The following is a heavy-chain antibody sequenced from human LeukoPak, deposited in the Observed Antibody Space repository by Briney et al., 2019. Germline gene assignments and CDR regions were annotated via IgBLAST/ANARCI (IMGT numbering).Heavy chain of an antibody. CDR3: ARRPYGSGSYSY. CDR2: VHYSGST. Sequence: SETLSLTCTVSGGSISSNSYYWGWIRQPPGKGLEWIGSVHYSGSTNYNPSLKSRVTISVDTSKNQFSLKLSSVTAADTAVYYCARRPYGSGSYSYWGQGTLVTVSS. CDR1: GGSISSNSYY. D-gene: IGHD3-10*01. J-gene: IGHJ4*02. V-gene: IGHV4-39*07.